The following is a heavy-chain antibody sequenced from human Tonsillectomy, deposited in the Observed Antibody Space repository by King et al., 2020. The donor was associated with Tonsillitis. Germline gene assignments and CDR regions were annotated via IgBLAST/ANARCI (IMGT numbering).Heavy chain of an antibody. CDR2: INHSGST. CDR3: AIALGYKHDILYYDYYRMDV. Sequence: QVQLQQWGAGLLKPSETLSITCAVSGGYFSDYYWRWVRQPPGKGLGGIGEINHSGSTNYNPSLKSRVTISVDTSTNQFSLKLRSMSAADTAVYYCAIALGYKHDILYYDYYRMDVWGQGTTVTVSS. D-gene: IGHD1-1*01. J-gene: IGHJ6*02. CDR1: GGYFSDYY. V-gene: IGHV4-34*01.